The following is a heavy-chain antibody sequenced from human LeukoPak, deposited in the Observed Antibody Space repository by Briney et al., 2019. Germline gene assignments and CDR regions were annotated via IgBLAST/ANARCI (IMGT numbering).Heavy chain of an antibody. J-gene: IGHJ4*02. CDR2: ISHGGGTT. V-gene: IGHV3-23*01. Sequence: GGSLRLSCVASGFTFSTYALNWVRQAPGKGLEWVSFISHGGGTTYYADSVKGRFTISTDNSKSTLYLQMNSLRDEDTAVYYCAKEPFPPLPPSFPYWGQGPLVPVSS. D-gene: IGHD2/OR15-2a*01. CDR3: AKEPFPPLPPSFPY. CDR1: GFTFSTYA.